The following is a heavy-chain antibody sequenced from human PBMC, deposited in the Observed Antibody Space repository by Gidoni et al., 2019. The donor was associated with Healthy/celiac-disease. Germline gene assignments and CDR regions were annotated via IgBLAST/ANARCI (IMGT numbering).Heavy chain of an antibody. J-gene: IGHJ6*02. V-gene: IGHV3-74*01. CDR1: GFTFSSYW. CDR2: INSDGSST. Sequence: EVQLVESGGGLVQPGGSLRLSCAAPGFTFSSYWMHWCRQAPGKGLVWVSRINSDGSSTSYADSVKGRFTISRDNAKNTLYLQMNSLRAEDTAVYYCARNQYYDFWSGLYGMDVWGQGITVTVSS. CDR3: ARNQYYDFWSGLYGMDV. D-gene: IGHD3-3*01.